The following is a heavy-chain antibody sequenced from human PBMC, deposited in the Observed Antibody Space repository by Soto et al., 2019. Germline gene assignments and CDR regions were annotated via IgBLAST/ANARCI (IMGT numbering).Heavy chain of an antibody. Sequence: QVQLVQSGAEVKKPGSSVKVSCKASGGTFSTYTISWVRQAPGQGLEWMGRIIPILDIGNYAQKFQGRVTITADKSTSTAYMELSSLRSEDTAVYYCASSDYYDSSVNYWGQGTLVTVSS. D-gene: IGHD3-22*01. CDR1: GGTFSTYT. CDR3: ASSDYYDSSVNY. V-gene: IGHV1-69*02. J-gene: IGHJ4*02. CDR2: IIPILDIG.